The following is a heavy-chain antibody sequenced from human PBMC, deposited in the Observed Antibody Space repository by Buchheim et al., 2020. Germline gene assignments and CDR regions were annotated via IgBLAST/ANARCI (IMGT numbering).Heavy chain of an antibody. V-gene: IGHV3-72*01. CDR2: IRDKSHSYST. CDR1: GFTFSDLY. J-gene: IGHJ4*02. CDR3: ARDLDSSAAFFDY. D-gene: IGHD3-22*01. Sequence: EVQLAESGGGLVQPGGSLRLSCVASGFTFSDLYMDWVRQAPGKGLEWVGRIRDKSHSYSTEYAPSVKGRFTISRDDSKNSLYLQMNSLKTEDTAVYYCARDLDSSAAFFDYWGQGTL.